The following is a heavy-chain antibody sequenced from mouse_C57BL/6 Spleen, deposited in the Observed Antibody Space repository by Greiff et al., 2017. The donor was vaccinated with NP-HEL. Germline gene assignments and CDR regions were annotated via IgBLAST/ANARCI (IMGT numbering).Heavy chain of an antibody. V-gene: IGHV1-54*01. J-gene: IGHJ3*01. D-gene: IGHD2-4*01. CDR3: ARSSDYDGFAY. CDR1: GYAFTNYL. CDR2: INPGSGGT. Sequence: VMLVESGAELVRPGTSVKVSCKASGYAFTNYLIEWVKQRPGQGLEWIGVINPGSGGTNYNEKFKGKATLTADKSSSTAYMQLSSLTSEDSAVYFCARSSDYDGFAYWGQGTLVTVSA.